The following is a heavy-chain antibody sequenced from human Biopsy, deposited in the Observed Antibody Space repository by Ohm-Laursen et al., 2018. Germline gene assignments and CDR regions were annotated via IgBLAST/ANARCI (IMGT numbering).Heavy chain of an antibody. CDR2: IWYDGSRE. CDR3: VKDSEPHNAAMQRGGFEY. D-gene: IGHD3-16*01. J-gene: IGHJ4*02. Sequence: SLRLSCSASGFTFTSYGIHWVRQAPGKGLEWVAVIWYDGSREYYADSVEGRFIISRDNSKNTLYLQLNSLRAEDTTVYYCVKDSEPHNAAMQRGGFEYWGQGTLVTVSS. CDR1: GFTFTSYG. V-gene: IGHV3-33*06.